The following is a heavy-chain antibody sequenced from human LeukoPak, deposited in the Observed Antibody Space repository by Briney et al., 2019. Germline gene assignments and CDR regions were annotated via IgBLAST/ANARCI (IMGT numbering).Heavy chain of an antibody. CDR1: GFTFSSYW. CDR3: ARTLTMVRGVEFTIAPHYYMDV. Sequence: GGSLRLSCAASGFTFSSYWMHWVRQAPGKGLVWVSRINSDGSSTSYADSVKGRFTISRDNAKNTLYLQMNSLRAEDTAVYYCARTLTMVRGVEFTIAPHYYMDVWGKGTTVTVSS. CDR2: INSDGSST. D-gene: IGHD3-10*01. V-gene: IGHV3-74*01. J-gene: IGHJ6*03.